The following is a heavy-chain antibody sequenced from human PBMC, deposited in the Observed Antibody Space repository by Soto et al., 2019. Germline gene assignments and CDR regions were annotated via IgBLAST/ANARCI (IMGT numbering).Heavy chain of an antibody. D-gene: IGHD2-21*01. V-gene: IGHV1-69*02. CDR3: TIGSWSGEVLDI. Sequence: QVQLVQSGAEVKKPGSSVKVSCKDSGGTFNTYSMFWVRQAPGPGLEWMGRIIPMLGVRNYAQRFQDRVTITADKSTATGHMELSSLRSEDTALYYCTIGSWSGEVLDIWGQGTMVTVSS. CDR2: IIPMLGVR. J-gene: IGHJ3*02. CDR1: GGTFNTYS.